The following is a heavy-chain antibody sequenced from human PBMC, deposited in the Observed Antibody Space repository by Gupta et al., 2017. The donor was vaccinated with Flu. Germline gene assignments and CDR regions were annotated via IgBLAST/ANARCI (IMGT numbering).Heavy chain of an antibody. D-gene: IGHD3-22*01. V-gene: IGHV3-21*01. CDR2: ISSRYNYI. Sequence: SMTWVRRPPGKGLEWVSSISSRYNYIYYEDSLAGRFTISRDNAKNSLDLQINSLRGEDTAMYFCARVRDRSDYNSESAFDLWGRGTMVTVSS. J-gene: IGHJ3*01. CDR3: ARVRDRSDYNSESAFDL. CDR1: S.